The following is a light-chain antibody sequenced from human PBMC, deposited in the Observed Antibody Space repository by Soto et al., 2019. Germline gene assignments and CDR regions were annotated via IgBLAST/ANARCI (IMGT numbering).Light chain of an antibody. CDR3: QQYHTSPVT. Sequence: EIVLTQSPGTLSLSPGERATLSCTASQSVNSNFLAWYQQKPGQAPRLLIYGVSNRPTGIPDRFSGSGSGTDFTLTISRLEPEDFAVYYCQQYHTSPVTFGQGTKVDIK. J-gene: IGKJ1*01. CDR2: GVS. CDR1: QSVNSNF. V-gene: IGKV3-20*01.